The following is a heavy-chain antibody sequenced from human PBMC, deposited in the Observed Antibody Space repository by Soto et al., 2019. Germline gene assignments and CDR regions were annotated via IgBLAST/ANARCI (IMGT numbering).Heavy chain of an antibody. CDR3: ARDSLDSNGYHYAGYFDY. Sequence: PSEPLSFTCTPFGSSTSNYSCSWIRQPPGTGLEWLVYIYYSGSTNYNPSLKSRVTISVDTSKNQFSLKLSSVTAADTAVYYCARDSLDSNGYHYAGYFDYWGQGTLVTVS. J-gene: IGHJ4*02. D-gene: IGHD3-22*01. CDR1: GSSTSNYS. V-gene: IGHV4-59*01. CDR2: IYYSGST.